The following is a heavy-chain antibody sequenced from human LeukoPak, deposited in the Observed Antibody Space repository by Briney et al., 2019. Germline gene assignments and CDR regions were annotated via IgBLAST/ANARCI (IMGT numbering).Heavy chain of an antibody. CDR1: GFTFSSYG. Sequence: GGSLRLSCAASGFTFSSYGMHWVRQAPSKGLEWVSVIYSGGSTYYADSVKGRFTISRDNSKNTLYLQMNSLRAEDTAVYYCARTGLFSAFGELVYWGQGTLVTVSS. CDR3: ARTGLFSAFGELVY. CDR2: IYSGGST. J-gene: IGHJ4*02. V-gene: IGHV3-NL1*01. D-gene: IGHD3-10*01.